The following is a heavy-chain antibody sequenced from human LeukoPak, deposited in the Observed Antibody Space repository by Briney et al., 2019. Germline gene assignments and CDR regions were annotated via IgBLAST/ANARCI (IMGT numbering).Heavy chain of an antibody. V-gene: IGHV3-7*01. Sequence: GGSLRLSCAASGFTFSSYWMIWFRQAPGRGGEGVANIKQDGREKYYVDSVKGRFTISRDNAKNSLYLQMNSLRAEDTAVYYCARLNMVRGVIIGPADYYYYYMDVWGKGTTVTISS. J-gene: IGHJ6*03. D-gene: IGHD3-10*01. CDR2: IKQDGREK. CDR3: ARLNMVRGVIIGPADYYYYYMDV. CDR1: GFTFSSYW.